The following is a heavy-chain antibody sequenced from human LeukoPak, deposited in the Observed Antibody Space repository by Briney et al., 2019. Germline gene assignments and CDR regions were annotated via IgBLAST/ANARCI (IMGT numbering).Heavy chain of an antibody. CDR3: ARGFSITGTTLDY. J-gene: IGHJ4*02. CDR1: GGSFSGYY. D-gene: IGHD1-7*01. CDR2: INHSGST. V-gene: IGHV4-34*01. Sequence: SETLSLTCAVYGGSFSGYYWSWIRQPPVKGLEWIGEINHSGSTNYNPSLKSRVTISVDTSKNQFSLKLSSVTAADTAVYYCARGFSITGTTLDYWGQGTLVTVSS.